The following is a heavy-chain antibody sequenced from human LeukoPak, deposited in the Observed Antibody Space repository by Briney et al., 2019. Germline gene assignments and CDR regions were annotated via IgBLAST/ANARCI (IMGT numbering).Heavy chain of an antibody. V-gene: IGHV4-61*02. CDR1: GGSISSGSYY. D-gene: IGHD2-2*01. CDR2: IYTSGST. Sequence: SETLSLTCIVSGGSISSGSYYWSWIRQPAGKGLEWIGRIYTSGSTNYNPSLKSRVTISVDTSKNQFSLKLSSVTAADTAVYYCARTYVPPWYFDLWGRGTLVTVSS. CDR3: ARTYVPPWYFDL. J-gene: IGHJ2*01.